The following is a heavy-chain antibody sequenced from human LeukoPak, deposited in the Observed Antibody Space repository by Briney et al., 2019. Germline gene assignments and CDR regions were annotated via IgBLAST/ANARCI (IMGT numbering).Heavy chain of an antibody. D-gene: IGHD2-8*02. CDR1: GGSISSYY. J-gene: IGHJ4*02. CDR3: ARLIPQGYSPGSSYVVGYFDY. V-gene: IGHV4-59*08. CDR2: IYHSGST. Sequence: SETLSLTCTVSGGSISSYYWSWIRQPPGKGLERIGYIYHSGSTNYNTSLKSRVTISVETSKNQFSLKLSSVTAADTAVYFCARLIPQGYSPGSSYVVGYFDYWGQGTLVTVSS.